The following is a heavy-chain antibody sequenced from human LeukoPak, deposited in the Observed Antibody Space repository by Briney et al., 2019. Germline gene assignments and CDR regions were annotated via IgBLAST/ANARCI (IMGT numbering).Heavy chain of an antibody. J-gene: IGHJ4*02. CDR1: GFTFSSYW. Sequence: GGSLRLSCAASGFTFSSYWMHWVRQAPGKGLVWVSRINSDGSSTTYADPVKGRFTISRDNAKNTLYLQMNSLRAEDTAVYYCARGVTVATVSPYGYWGQGTLVTVSS. V-gene: IGHV3-74*01. CDR3: ARGVTVATVSPYGY. CDR2: INSDGSST. D-gene: IGHD4-17*01.